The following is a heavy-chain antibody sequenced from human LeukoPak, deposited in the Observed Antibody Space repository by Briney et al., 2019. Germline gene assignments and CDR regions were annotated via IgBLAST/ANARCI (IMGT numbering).Heavy chain of an antibody. CDR3: ARGRPTPIAAAESYFDY. V-gene: IGHV3-30-3*01. CDR1: GFTFSSYA. CDR2: ISYDGSNK. D-gene: IGHD6-13*01. Sequence: GGSLRLSCAASGFTFSSYAMHWVRQAPGKGLEWVAVISYDGSNKYYADSVKGRFTISRDNSKNTLYLQMNSLRAEDTAVYYCARGRPTPIAAAESYFDYWGQGTLVTVSS. J-gene: IGHJ4*02.